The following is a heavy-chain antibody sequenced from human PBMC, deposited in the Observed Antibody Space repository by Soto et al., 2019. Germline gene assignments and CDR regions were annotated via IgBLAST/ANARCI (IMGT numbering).Heavy chain of an antibody. J-gene: IGHJ1*01. CDR2: IFYTGGT. CDR1: GGSISGRSNY. D-gene: IGHD3-16*01. Sequence: QLQLQESGPGLVKPSETLSLTCTVSGGSISGRSNYWGWIRQPPGRGPEWIGSIFYTGGTYYNPSLKSRVSISVDTSRNQFSLKLSSVTAADTAVYYCAGEGPHISAYNPPEYVHYWGQGTLVTVSS. CDR3: AGEGPHISAYNPPEYVHY. V-gene: IGHV4-39*02.